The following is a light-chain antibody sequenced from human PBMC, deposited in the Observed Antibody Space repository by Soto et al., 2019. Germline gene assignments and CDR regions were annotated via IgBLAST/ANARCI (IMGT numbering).Light chain of an antibody. CDR1: ISDFVVYNY. J-gene: IGLJ2*01. Sequence: QSALTQPASVSGSPGQSITISCTGTISDFVVYNYVSWYQQLPGKAPKLMIYGVSNRPSGVPDRFSGSKSGNTASLTISRLQAEDEAEYYCSSFAGSYGLFGGGTKLTVL. CDR3: SSFAGSYGL. V-gene: IGLV2-14*01. CDR2: GVS.